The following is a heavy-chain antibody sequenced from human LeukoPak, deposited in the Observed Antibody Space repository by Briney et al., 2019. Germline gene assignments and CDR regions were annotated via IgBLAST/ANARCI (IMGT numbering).Heavy chain of an antibody. D-gene: IGHD4-17*01. CDR2: IYYSGST. V-gene: IGHV4-30-4*07. CDR3: ARGNTVTTSFRVYMDV. J-gene: IGHJ6*03. Sequence: PSQTLSLTCAVSGGSISSGGYSWSWIRQPPGKGLEWIGYIYYSGSTYYNPSLKSRVTISVDTSKNQFSLKLSSVTAADTAVYYCARGNTVTTSFRVYMDVWGKGTTVTISS. CDR1: GGSISSGGYS.